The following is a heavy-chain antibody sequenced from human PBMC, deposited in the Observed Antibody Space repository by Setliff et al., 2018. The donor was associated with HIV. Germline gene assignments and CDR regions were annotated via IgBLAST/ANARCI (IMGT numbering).Heavy chain of an antibody. V-gene: IGHV4-39*01. CDR1: GGSISSSSYY. D-gene: IGHD6-6*01. CDR3: ARHSGAPYSSSSGLFDY. CDR2: IYYTGST. Sequence: SETLSLTCTVSGGSISSSSYYWGWIRQPPGKGLEWIESIYYTGSTYYNPSLKSRVTMSVDTSKNQFSLRLSSVTAADTAVYYCARHSGAPYSSSSGLFDYWGQGTLVTVSS. J-gene: IGHJ4*02.